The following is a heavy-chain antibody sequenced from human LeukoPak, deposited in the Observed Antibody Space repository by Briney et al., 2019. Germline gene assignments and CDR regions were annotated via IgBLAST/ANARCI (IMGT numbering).Heavy chain of an antibody. D-gene: IGHD3-10*01. CDR1: GGSFSGYY. CDR3: ARDLRSGSYLNWFDP. Sequence: SETLSLTCAVYGGSFSGYYWGWIRQPPGKGLEWIGSIYHSGSTYYNPSLKSRVTISVDTSKNQFSLNLGSVTAADTAVYYCARDLRSGSYLNWFDPWGQGTLVTVSS. J-gene: IGHJ5*02. CDR2: IYHSGST. V-gene: IGHV4-38-2*02.